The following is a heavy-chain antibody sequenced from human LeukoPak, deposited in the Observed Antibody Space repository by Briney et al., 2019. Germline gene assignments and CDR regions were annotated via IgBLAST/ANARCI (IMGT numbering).Heavy chain of an antibody. CDR2: IIPILGIA. Sequence: SVKVSCKASGGTFSSYTISWVRQAPGQGLEWMGRIIPILGIANYAQKFQGRVTMTRDTSTSTVYMELSSLRSEDTAVYYCARELAHYDSSGYGVDYWGQGTLVTVSS. CDR1: GGTFSSYT. V-gene: IGHV1-69*04. J-gene: IGHJ4*02. D-gene: IGHD3-22*01. CDR3: ARELAHYDSSGYGVDY.